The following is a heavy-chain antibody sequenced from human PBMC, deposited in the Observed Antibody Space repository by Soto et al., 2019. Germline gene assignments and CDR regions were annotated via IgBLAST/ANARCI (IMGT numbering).Heavy chain of an antibody. J-gene: IGHJ5*02. V-gene: IGHV2-5*02. Sequence: QITLKESGPTRVKPTQTLTLTCTFSGFSLTTSGVGVGWIRQPPGKALEWLALIYWDDDKRYSPSLKTRLTSPKHTSKNQVVLTTTNIVPVDTATYYCAPSLWRDYKTWFDPWGQGTLVPVSS. CDR2: IYWDDDK. CDR1: GFSLTTSGVG. D-gene: IGHD3-3*01. CDR3: APSLWRDYKTWFDP.